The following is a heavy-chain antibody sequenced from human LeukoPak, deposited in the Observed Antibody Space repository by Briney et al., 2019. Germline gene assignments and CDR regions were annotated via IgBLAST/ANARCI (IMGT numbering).Heavy chain of an antibody. CDR2: INSDGSIT. Sequence: PGGSLRLSCAASGFTSSTYWMHWVRQVPGKGLVWVSRINSDGSITTYADSVKGRFTISRDNAKNTLYLQMNSLRVEDTAVYYCAGGISATGGGWGQGTMVTVSS. CDR3: AGGISATGGG. CDR1: GFTSSTYW. V-gene: IGHV3-74*01. J-gene: IGHJ3*01. D-gene: IGHD6-13*01.